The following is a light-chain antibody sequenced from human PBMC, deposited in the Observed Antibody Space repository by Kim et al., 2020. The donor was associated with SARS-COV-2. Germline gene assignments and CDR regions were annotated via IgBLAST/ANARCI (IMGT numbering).Light chain of an antibody. CDR3: QQSDRTPLT. CDR1: QDIGSN. J-gene: IGKJ4*01. Sequence: DIQMTQSPSSLSASVGDRVTISCRPSQDIGSNLNWYQHKSGKPPKLLIFAASNLQRGVPSWFSASGSGTNFTLTISSLQPEDFATYYCQQSDRTPLTFGGGTKVEIK. CDR2: AAS. V-gene: IGKV1-39*01.